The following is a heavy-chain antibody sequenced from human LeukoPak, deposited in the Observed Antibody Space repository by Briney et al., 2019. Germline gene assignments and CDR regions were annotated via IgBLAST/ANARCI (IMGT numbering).Heavy chain of an antibody. Sequence: ASVKVSCKASGYTFTSYGISWVRQAPGQGLEWMGWINPNSGGTNYAQKFQGRVTMTRDTSISTAYMELSRLRSDDTAVYYCARRAGVVVVAASDYWGQGTLVTVSS. CDR1: GYTFTSYG. V-gene: IGHV1-2*02. CDR2: INPNSGGT. CDR3: ARRAGVVVVAASDY. J-gene: IGHJ4*02. D-gene: IGHD2-15*01.